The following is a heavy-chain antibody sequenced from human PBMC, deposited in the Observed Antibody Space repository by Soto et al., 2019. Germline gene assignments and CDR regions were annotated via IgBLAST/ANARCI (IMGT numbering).Heavy chain of an antibody. Sequence: EVHLVESGGGLVQPGGSLRLSCAVSGFTFSSYWMSWVRQAPGKGLEWVANIKQDGSEKYYMDSEKGRFTISRDNAKNSLFLQVNSLRVEDTAVYYCARGGHCSPTSCHTSRSSFDIWGQGTMVTVSS. J-gene: IGHJ3*02. V-gene: IGHV3-7*01. CDR1: GFTFSSYW. CDR3: ARGGHCSPTSCHTSRSSFDI. D-gene: IGHD2-2*01. CDR2: IKQDGSEK.